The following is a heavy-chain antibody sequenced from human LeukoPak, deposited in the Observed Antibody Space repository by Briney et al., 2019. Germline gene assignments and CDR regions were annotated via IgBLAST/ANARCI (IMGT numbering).Heavy chain of an antibody. CDR1: GGSISSSSYY. V-gene: IGHV4-39*07. D-gene: IGHD1-26*01. J-gene: IGHJ4*02. CDR3: ARDPWELLYFDC. CDR2: IYYSGST. Sequence: SETLSLTCTVSGGSISSSSYYWGWIRQPPGKGLEWIGSIYYSGSTYYNPSLKSRVTISVDTSKNQFSLKLSSVTAADTAVYYCARDPWELLYFDCWGQGTLVTVSS.